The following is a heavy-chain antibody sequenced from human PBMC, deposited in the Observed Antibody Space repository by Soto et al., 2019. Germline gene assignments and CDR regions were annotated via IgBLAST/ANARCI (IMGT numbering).Heavy chain of an antibody. CDR3: TKEISMGGEDV. J-gene: IGHJ6*02. V-gene: IGHV3-9*01. Sequence: LRLSCVASGFNLHDHSLHWVRQAPEKSLEWVSGIFWDGNRMDYADSVKGRFFISRDNAKNSLYLQMNSLREDDTALYYWTKEISMGGEDVWGQGTPVRDSS. D-gene: IGHD2-21*01. CDR1: GFNLHDHS. CDR2: IFWDGNRM.